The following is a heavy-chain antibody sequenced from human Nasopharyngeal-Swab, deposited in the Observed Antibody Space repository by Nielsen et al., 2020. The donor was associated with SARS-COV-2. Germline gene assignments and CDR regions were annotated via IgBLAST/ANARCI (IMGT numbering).Heavy chain of an antibody. J-gene: IGHJ6*02. Sequence: WIRQPPGKGLEWIEEINHSGSTNYNPSLKSRVTISVDTSKNQFSLKLSSVTAADTAVYYCARGTVYYYDSSGYYYYYYYGMDVWGQGTTVTVSS. V-gene: IGHV4-34*01. CDR2: INHSGST. D-gene: IGHD3-22*01. CDR3: ARGTVYYYDSSGYYYYYYYGMDV.